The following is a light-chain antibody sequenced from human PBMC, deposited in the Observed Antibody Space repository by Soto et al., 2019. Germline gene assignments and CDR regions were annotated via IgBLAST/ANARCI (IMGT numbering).Light chain of an antibody. V-gene: IGKV1-5*03. J-gene: IGKJ4*01. CDR2: KAS. Sequence: DIQMAQSPSTLSASVGDRVTITCRASQSISSWLAWYQQKPGKAPKLLIYKASSLESGVPSRFSGSGSGTAFTLTISSLQPDDFATYYCQQYNSYSRTFGGGTKVEIK. CDR1: QSISSW. CDR3: QQYNSYSRT.